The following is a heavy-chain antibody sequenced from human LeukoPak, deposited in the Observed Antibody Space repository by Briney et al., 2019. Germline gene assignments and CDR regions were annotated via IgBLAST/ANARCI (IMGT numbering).Heavy chain of an antibody. J-gene: IGHJ1*01. CDR3: ARGNDILTGSLDAEYFQH. V-gene: IGHV3-30-3*01. CDR2: ISYDGSNK. Sequence: GGSLRLSCAASGFTFSSYVMHWVRQAPGRGLEWVAVISYDGSNKYYADSVKGRFTISRDNSKNTLYLQMNSLRAEDTAVYYCARGNDILTGSLDAEYFQHWGQGTLVTVSS. CDR1: GFTFSSYV. D-gene: IGHD3-9*01.